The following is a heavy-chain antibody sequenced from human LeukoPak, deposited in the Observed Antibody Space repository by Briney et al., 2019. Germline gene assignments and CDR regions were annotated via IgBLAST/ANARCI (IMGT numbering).Heavy chain of an antibody. J-gene: IGHJ6*03. CDR1: GGTSSSSG. D-gene: IGHD2-2*01. CDR2: IIPMIGTP. V-gene: IGHV1-69*01. CDR3: ASHCSSTSCYADYYYMDV. Sequence: GSSVKVSCKASGGTSSSSGISWVRQAPGQGLEWMGGIIPMIGTPNYAQKFQGRVTITADESTSTAYMELSSLRSEDTAVYYCASHCSSTSCYADYYYMDVWGKGTTVTVSS.